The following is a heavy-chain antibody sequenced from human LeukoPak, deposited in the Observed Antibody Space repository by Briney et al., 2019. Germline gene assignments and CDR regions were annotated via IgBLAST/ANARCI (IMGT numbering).Heavy chain of an antibody. J-gene: IGHJ4*02. CDR2: ISSNGSTI. Sequence: GGSLRLSLAASGFTFSDYYMSWIRQAPGKGLEWVSYISSNGSTIYYADSVKGRFTISRDNAKNSLYLQMNSLRAEDTAVYYCARDIIGDYFFSGHSPFNYWGQGTLVTVSS. CDR3: ARDIIGDYFFSGHSPFNY. CDR1: GFTFSDYY. V-gene: IGHV3-11*01. D-gene: IGHD4-17*01.